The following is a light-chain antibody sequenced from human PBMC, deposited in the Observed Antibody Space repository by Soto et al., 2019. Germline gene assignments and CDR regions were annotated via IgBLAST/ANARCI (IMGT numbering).Light chain of an antibody. CDR3: QHYESYPPVYT. V-gene: IGKV3-20*01. CDR1: QSVYTNY. J-gene: IGKJ2*01. Sequence: EIVLTQSPGTLSLSPGERATLSCRASQSVYTNYLAWYQQKPGQAPRLLIYGASRRATGIPDRFSGSGSGTDFTLTLSRLEPEDFAVYYCQHYESYPPVYTFGQGTKLEIK. CDR2: GAS.